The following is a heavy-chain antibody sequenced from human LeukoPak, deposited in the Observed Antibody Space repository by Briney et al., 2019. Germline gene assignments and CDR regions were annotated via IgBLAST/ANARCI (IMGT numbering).Heavy chain of an antibody. CDR3: TRGGENDYGDS. J-gene: IGHJ4*02. CDR2: ISTDGRTT. V-gene: IGHV3-74*01. D-gene: IGHD3-16*01. CDR1: GFTFSSYW. Sequence: GGSLRLSCVASGFTFSSYWMHWVRQAPGKGLVWVSRISTDGRTTTYADSVKGRFTISRDNAKNTLYLQMNSLRVEDTAVYYCTRGGENDYGDSWGQGTLVTVSS.